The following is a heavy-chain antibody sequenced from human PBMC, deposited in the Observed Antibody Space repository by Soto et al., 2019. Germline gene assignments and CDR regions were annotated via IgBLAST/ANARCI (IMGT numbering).Heavy chain of an antibody. CDR2: MSYDGNSK. J-gene: IGHJ4*02. D-gene: IGHD2-21*01. Sequence: QVQLVESGGGVVQPGRSLRLSCAASGFTFSSYSMHWVRQAPGKGLEWVAAMSYDGNSKYFADSVKGRFTISRDNSKNTLSLQMNSLGAEDSAVYYCARGRTGRDHEYFDLWGQGTLVTVSS. CDR1: GFTFSSYS. CDR3: ARGRTGRDHEYFDL. V-gene: IGHV3-30-3*01.